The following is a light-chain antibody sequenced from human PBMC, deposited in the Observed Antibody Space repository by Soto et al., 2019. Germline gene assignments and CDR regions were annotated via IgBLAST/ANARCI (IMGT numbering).Light chain of an antibody. V-gene: IGKV1-5*01. CDR1: QRINKW. J-gene: IGKJ3*01. CDR3: QQYSSYPFT. Sequence: DIQMTQSPSTLSASIGDRVTITCRASQRINKWLAWHQQKPGKAPKLLIYDASSLQSGVPPRFSGSGSGTEFTLTIRSLQPDDIATYYCQQYSSYPFTFGPGTKVDIK. CDR2: DAS.